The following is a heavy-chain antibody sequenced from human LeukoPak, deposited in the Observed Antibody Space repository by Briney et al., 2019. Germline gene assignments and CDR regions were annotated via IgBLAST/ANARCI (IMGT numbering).Heavy chain of an antibody. Sequence: GSLRLSCVVSGFTFSSYSMNWVRQPPGKGLEWIGEINHSGSTNYNPSLKSRATISVDTSKNQFSLKLSSATAADTAVYYCARRRWLVRHFDYWGQGTLVTVSS. V-gene: IGHV4-34*01. D-gene: IGHD6-19*01. J-gene: IGHJ4*02. CDR3: ARRRWLVRHFDY. CDR2: INHSGST. CDR1: GFTFSSYS.